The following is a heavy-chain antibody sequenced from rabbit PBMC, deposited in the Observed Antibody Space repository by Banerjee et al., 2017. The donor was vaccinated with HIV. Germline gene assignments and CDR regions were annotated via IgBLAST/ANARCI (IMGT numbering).Heavy chain of an antibody. CDR1: GFSFSSYYY. J-gene: IGHJ4*01. CDR2: IGTGITGSI. V-gene: IGHV1S40*01. Sequence: QSLEESGGDLVKPGASLTLTCTASGFSFSSYYYMCWVRQAPGKGLEWIACIGTGITGSIYYATWAKGRFTISRASSTTVTLQMTSLAAADTATYFCAREQSYSFNLWGQGTLVTVS. CDR3: AREQSYSFNL.